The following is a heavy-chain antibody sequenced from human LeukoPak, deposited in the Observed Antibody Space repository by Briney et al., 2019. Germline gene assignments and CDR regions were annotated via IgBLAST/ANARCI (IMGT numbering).Heavy chain of an antibody. CDR2: ITPGGGT. Sequence: ASVKVSCKKSGENIISYYIHRLRQAPGQGLEWMGWITPGGGTNYPQKFQGRVAITWDTSITTAYMYLSRRTSDDTAVYDFARDRYGEWFAHVDLGGQGALVTVSS. J-gene: IGHJ4*02. V-gene: IGHV1-2*02. CDR1: GENIISYY. D-gene: IGHD3-3*01. CDR3: ARDRYGEWFAHVDL.